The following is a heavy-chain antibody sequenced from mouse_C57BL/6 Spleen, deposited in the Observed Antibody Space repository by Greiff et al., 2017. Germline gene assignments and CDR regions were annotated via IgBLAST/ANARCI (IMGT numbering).Heavy chain of an antibody. D-gene: IGHD2-4*01. CDR3: ARRDYDHWYFDV. Sequence: EVQRVESGGGLVKPGGSLKLSCAASGFTFSDYGMHWVRQAPEKGLEWVAYISSGSSTIYYADTVKGRFTISRDNAKNTLFLQMTRLMSEDTAMYYCARRDYDHWYFDVWGTGTTVTVSS. J-gene: IGHJ1*03. CDR1: GFTFSDYG. CDR2: ISSGSSTI. V-gene: IGHV5-17*01.